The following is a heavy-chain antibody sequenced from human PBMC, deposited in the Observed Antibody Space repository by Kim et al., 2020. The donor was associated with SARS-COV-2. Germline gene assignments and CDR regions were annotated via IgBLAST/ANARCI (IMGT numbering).Heavy chain of an antibody. Sequence: SETLSLTCTVSGGSISSSSYYWGWIRQPPGKGLEWIGSIYYSGSTYYNPSLKSRVTISVDTSKNQFSLKLSSVTAADTAVYSCARHPEARGWFLHPFDFWGQGTLVTVSS. CDR3: ARHPEARGWFLHPFDF. CDR2: IYYSGST. CDR1: GGSISSSSYY. V-gene: IGHV4-39*01. D-gene: IGHD6-19*01. J-gene: IGHJ4*02.